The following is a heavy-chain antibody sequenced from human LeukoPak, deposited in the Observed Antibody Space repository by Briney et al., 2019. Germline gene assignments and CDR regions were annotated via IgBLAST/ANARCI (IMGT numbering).Heavy chain of an antibody. D-gene: IGHD2-2*01. J-gene: IGHJ5*02. CDR3: ARKVVPAFDP. CDR1: GGSISSGGYY. Sequence: SQTLSLTCTVSGGSISSGGYYWSWFRQHPGKGLEWIGYIYYSGSTYYNPSLKSRVTISVDTSKNQFSLKLSSVTAADTAVYYCARKVVPAFDPWGQGTLVTVSS. CDR2: IYYSGST. V-gene: IGHV4-31*03.